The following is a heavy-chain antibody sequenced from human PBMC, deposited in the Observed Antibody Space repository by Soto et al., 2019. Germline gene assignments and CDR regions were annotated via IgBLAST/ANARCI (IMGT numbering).Heavy chain of an antibody. CDR1: GFTFSSYV. Sequence: GGALRLSCSASGFTFSSYVMHWVRQAPGKGLEFVSAISSDGGRTYYADSVKGRFTVSRDNSKNTLYFQMSSLRTEDTAVYYCVKDGDYYDSSGDYYEGYFDSWGQGTLVTVSS. J-gene: IGHJ4*02. V-gene: IGHV3-64D*06. D-gene: IGHD3-22*01. CDR2: ISSDGGRT. CDR3: VKDGDYYDSSGDYYEGYFDS.